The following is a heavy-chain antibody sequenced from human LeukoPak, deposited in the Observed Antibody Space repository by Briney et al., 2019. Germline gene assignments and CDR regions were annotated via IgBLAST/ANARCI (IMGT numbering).Heavy chain of an antibody. V-gene: IGHV3-7*04. Sequence: QTGGSLRLSCVASGFPFSSYWMTWVRQASGKGLEWVANIKQDGSKKSYVDSVKGRFTISRDNAKNSLYLQMNSLRAEGTAIYYCTRVGYIDEGIDYWGQGTLVTVSS. CDR3: TRVGYIDEGIDY. CDR2: IKQDGSKK. CDR1: GFPFSSYW. J-gene: IGHJ4*02. D-gene: IGHD5-24*01.